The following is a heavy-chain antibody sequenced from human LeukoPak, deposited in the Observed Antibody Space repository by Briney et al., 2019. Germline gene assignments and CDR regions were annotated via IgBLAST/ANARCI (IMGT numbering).Heavy chain of an antibody. Sequence: SQTLSLTCAISGDSVSSNSAAWNWIRQSPSRGLEWLRRTYYRSKWYNDYAVSVKSRITINPDTSKNQFSLQLNSVTPEDTAVYYCVRTPWVGGATIDYWGQGTLVTVSS. D-gene: IGHD1-26*01. CDR3: VRTPWVGGATIDY. V-gene: IGHV6-1*01. J-gene: IGHJ4*02. CDR2: TYYRSKWYN. CDR1: GDSVSSNSAA.